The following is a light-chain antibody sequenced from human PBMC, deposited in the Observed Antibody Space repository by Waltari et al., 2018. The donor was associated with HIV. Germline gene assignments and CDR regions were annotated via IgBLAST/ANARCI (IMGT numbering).Light chain of an antibody. J-gene: IGLJ3*02. CDR2: QDT. V-gene: IGLV3-1*01. CDR1: EVGDKF. CDR3: QAWDSSAVV. Sequence: SYDLIQPPSLSVSPGQTATIPCSGDEVGDKFASWYQQKPGRSPVLVIYQDTKPPSGIPERFSGSNSGNTATLTISGTQAVDEADYYCQAWDSSAVVFGGGTKLTVL.